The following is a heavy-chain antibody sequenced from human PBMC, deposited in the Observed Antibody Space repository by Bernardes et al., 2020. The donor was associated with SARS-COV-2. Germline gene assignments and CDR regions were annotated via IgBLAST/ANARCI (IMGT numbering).Heavy chain of an antibody. J-gene: IGHJ4*02. V-gene: IGHV4-4*07. Sequence: TLSITCTVSGVSITTYFWAWVRQPAGGGLEWIGHIYTKGRANYNPSLESRVTMSLDTSKNHFSLNLKSVTAADTAIYYCANDLGYRGDSDHWGQGTLVTVSS. D-gene: IGHD6-25*01. CDR3: ANDLGYRGDSDH. CDR1: GVSITTYF. CDR2: IYTKGRA.